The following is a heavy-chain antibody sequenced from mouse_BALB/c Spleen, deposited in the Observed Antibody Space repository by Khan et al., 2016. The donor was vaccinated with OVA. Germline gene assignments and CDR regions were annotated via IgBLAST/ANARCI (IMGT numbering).Heavy chain of an antibody. V-gene: IGHV5-6-5*01. Sequence: EVELVESGGDLVKPGGSLKLSCAVSGFTFSSYVMSWVRQTPEKRLEWVASISSGGTTAYPDNVKGRITIFRDNARNIMYLQMSSLRAEDTAMYYCAREAYRYDEYYFDYWGQGTTLTVAS. CDR2: ISSGGTT. CDR1: GFTFSSYV. CDR3: AREAYRYDEYYFDY. D-gene: IGHD2-14*01. J-gene: IGHJ2*01.